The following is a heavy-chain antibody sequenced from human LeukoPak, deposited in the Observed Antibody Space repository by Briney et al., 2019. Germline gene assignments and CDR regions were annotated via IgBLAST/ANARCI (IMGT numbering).Heavy chain of an antibody. CDR3: ARERGGDYSRTFDY. D-gene: IGHD6-13*01. V-gene: IGHV1-69*04. CDR2: IIPILGIA. CDR1: GYTFTSYD. J-gene: IGHJ4*02. Sequence: ASVKVSCKASGYTFTSYDINWVRQATGQGLEWMGRIIPILGIANYAQKFQGRVTITADKSTSTAYMELSSLRSEDTAVYYCARERGGDYSRTFDYWGQGTLVTVSS.